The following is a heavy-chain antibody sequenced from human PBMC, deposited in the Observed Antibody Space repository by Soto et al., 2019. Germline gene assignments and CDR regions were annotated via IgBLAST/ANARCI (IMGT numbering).Heavy chain of an antibody. CDR3: ARQLLAYCGGDCYYYFDY. CDR1: GASISSSSYY. J-gene: IGHJ4*02. CDR2: IYYSGST. Sequence: SETLSLTCTVSGASISSSSYYWGWIRQPPGKGLEWIGSIYYSGSTSYNPSLKSRITISVDTSKNQFSLKLNSVTAADTAVYYCARQLLAYCGGDCYYYFDYWGQGTLVTVSS. D-gene: IGHD2-21*02. V-gene: IGHV4-39*01.